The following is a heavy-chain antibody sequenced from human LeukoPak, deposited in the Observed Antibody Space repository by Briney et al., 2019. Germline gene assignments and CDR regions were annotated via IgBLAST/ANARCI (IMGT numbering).Heavy chain of an antibody. CDR1: GFTFSSYA. Sequence: GGSLRLSCATSGFTFSSYAMSWVRQAPGKGLEWVTGIGASGGSTYYADSVKGRFTISRDNSKNTLYLQMNSLRTEDTAVYYCAKAEGYDILTGLDYWGQGTLVTVSS. CDR3: AKAEGYDILTGLDY. J-gene: IGHJ4*02. D-gene: IGHD3-9*01. CDR2: IGASGGST. V-gene: IGHV3-23*01.